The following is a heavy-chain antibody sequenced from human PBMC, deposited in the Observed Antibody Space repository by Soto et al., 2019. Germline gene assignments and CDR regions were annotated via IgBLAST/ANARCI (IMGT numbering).Heavy chain of an antibody. CDR2: IYYSGST. CDR1: GGSISSYY. V-gene: IGHV4-59*01. Sequence: QVQLQESGPGLVKPSETLSLTCTVSGGSISSYYWSWIRQPQGKGLEWIGYIYYSGSTNYNPSLNSRVTISVDTSKNQFSLKLSSVTAADTAVYYCARVYSRFYGEERNYMDVWGKGTTVTVSS. J-gene: IGHJ6*03. D-gene: IGHD3-10*01. CDR3: ARVYSRFYGEERNYMDV.